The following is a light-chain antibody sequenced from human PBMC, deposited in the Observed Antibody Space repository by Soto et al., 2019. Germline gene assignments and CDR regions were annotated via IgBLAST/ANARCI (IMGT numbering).Light chain of an antibody. J-gene: IGLJ3*02. CDR1: SSNIGNND. CDR2: HDD. CDR3: ATWDDSLKGHV. Sequence: QSVLTQPPSVSEAPRQRVTISCSGSSSNIGNNDVDWYQQLPGKAPKLLIYHDDLLPSGVSDRFSGSKSGTSASLAISGLQSEDEADYYCATWDDSLKGHVFGGGTKLTVL. V-gene: IGLV1-36*01.